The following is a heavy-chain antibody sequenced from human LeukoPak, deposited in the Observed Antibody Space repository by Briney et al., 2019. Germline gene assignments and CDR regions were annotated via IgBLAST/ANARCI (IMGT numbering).Heavy chain of an antibody. D-gene: IGHD3/OR15-3a*01. CDR1: GYTFTGYY. V-gene: IGHV1-2*02. J-gene: IGHJ4*02. CDR3: ARVNFGRYYVDY. CDR2: INPNSGGT. Sequence: ASVKVSCKASGYTFTGYYMHWVRQAPGQGLEWMGWINPNSGGTNYAQKFQGRVTMTRDTSISTAYMELSRLRSDDTAVYYCARVNFGRYYVDYWGQGTLVTVSS.